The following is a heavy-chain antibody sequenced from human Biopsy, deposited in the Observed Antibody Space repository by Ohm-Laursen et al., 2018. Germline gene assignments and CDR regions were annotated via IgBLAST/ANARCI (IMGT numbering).Heavy chain of an antibody. CDR1: GGSIKSYS. CDR2: IYYTGHT. J-gene: IGHJ4*02. Sequence: PSQTLSLTCTVSGGSIKSYSWNWIRQSPGKGLEWIGFIYYTGHTNYNPSLKSRATISEDTSKNQFSLKVISVTAADTAVYYCARLTGDPSYWGQGILVTVSS. CDR3: ARLTGDPSY. V-gene: IGHV4-59*01. D-gene: IGHD7-27*01.